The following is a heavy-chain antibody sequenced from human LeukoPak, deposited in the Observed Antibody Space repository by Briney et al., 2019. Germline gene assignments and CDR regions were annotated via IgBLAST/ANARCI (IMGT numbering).Heavy chain of an antibody. Sequence: GGSLRLSCAASGFTFSNTAMSWVRQAPGKGLEWLSIISGSGLNAYYADSVKGRFTISRDNSKSTLFLQMNSLRAEDTAVYYCARNFHYWGQGTLVTVSS. CDR3: ARNFHY. J-gene: IGHJ4*02. CDR2: ISGSGLNA. CDR1: GFTFSNTA. V-gene: IGHV3-23*01.